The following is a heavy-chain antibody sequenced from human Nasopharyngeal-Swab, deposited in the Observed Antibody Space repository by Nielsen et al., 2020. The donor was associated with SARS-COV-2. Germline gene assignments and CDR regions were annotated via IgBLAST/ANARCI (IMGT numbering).Heavy chain of an antibody. CDR3: TRDIGGKAGY. V-gene: IGHV3-74*01. CDR1: GYTFSSYW. Sequence: GESLKISCAASGYTFSSYWMHWVRQAPGKGLVWVSRINEDGSVTNYADSVKGRFMISRDNAKNTLYLQMNSLRAEDTAVYFCTRDIGGKAGYWGQGTLVTVSS. J-gene: IGHJ4*02. D-gene: IGHD4-23*01. CDR2: INEDGSVT.